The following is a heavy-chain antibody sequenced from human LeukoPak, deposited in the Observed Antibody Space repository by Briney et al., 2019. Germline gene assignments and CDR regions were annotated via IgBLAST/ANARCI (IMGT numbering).Heavy chain of an antibody. CDR2: IWNDGSRT. CDR3: AKDISGSYYLSGRFDY. V-gene: IGHV3-33*06. D-gene: IGHD1-26*01. J-gene: IGHJ4*02. Sequence: PGRSLTLSCAASGFTFRNFGMHWVRQAPGKGLEWVAVIWNDGSRTYYADSVRGRFTISRDNSKNTLYLQMNSLRAEDTAVYYCAKDISGSYYLSGRFDYWGQGTLVTVSS. CDR1: GFTFRNFG.